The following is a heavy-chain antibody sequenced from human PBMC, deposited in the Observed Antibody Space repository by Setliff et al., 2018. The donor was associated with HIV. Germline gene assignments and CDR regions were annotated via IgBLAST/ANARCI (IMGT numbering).Heavy chain of an antibody. D-gene: IGHD6-6*01. CDR3: ARVSYTGSSYIDY. J-gene: IGHJ4*02. CDR2: VYTSGSA. Sequence: NPSETLSLTCTVSGASMSSYFWSWIRQPAGRGLEWIGHVYTSGSASYNPPLKSRVTISIDTSKNQFSLQLSSVTAADTAVYYCARVSYTGSSYIDYWGQGTLVTVSS. CDR1: GASMSSYF. V-gene: IGHV4-4*07.